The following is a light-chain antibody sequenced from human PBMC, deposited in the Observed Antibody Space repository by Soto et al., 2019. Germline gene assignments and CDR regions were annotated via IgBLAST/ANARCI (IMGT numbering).Light chain of an antibody. J-gene: IGKJ4*01. V-gene: IGKV3-20*01. CDR3: QQYGNSPPLT. Sequence: IVFTHSPGTLCFSARERSTLSVSSSQSVSSHLAWYQQRPGQAPRLLIYGASSRATGIPDRFSGSGSGTDFTLTISRLEPEDFALYYCQQYGNSPPLTFGGGTKVDIK. CDR2: GAS. CDR1: QSVSSH.